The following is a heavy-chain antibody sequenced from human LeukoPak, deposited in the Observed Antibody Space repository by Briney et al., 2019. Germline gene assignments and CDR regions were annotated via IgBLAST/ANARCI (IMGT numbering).Heavy chain of an antibody. Sequence: PSETLSLTCAVSGYSISSGYYWCWIRQPPGQGLEWIGRIYHSGSTYYNPSLKSRVTISVDTSKNQFSLKLSSVTAADTAVYYCARLYSYYDFWSGYFNWFDPWGQGTLVTVSS. D-gene: IGHD3-3*01. CDR2: IYHSGST. V-gene: IGHV4-38-2*01. J-gene: IGHJ5*02. CDR1: GYSISSGYY. CDR3: ARLYSYYDFWSGYFNWFDP.